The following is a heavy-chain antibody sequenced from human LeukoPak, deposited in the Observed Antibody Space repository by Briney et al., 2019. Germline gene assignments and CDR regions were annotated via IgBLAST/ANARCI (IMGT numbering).Heavy chain of an antibody. CDR3: AKGGVDH. D-gene: IGHD4-17*01. Sequence: PGGSLRLSCAASGLTFSDYEMSWIRQAPGKGLEWVSAIGRSGDSTQYTDSVKGRFTISRDNSRNTLSLRMNNLRAEDTAIYYCAKGGVDHWGQGTLVTVSS. J-gene: IGHJ4*02. V-gene: IGHV3-23*01. CDR2: IGRSGDST. CDR1: GLTFSDYE.